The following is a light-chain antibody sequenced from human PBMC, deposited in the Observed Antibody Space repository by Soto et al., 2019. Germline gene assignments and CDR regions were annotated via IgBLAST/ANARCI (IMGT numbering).Light chain of an antibody. J-gene: IGKJ5*01. V-gene: IGKV3-15*01. CDR3: QQYTNWPIT. Sequence: VMTQSPDTVSASPGERVSRSCRASQSVTSNYLAWYQQKPGQAPRLLIYGASTRATGIPARFSGSGSGTEFTLTISSLQSEDFAVYYCQQYTNWPITFGQGTRLEIK. CDR2: GAS. CDR1: QSVTSN.